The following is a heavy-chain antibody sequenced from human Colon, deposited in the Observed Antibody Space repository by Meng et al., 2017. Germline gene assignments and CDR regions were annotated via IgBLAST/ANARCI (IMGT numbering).Heavy chain of an antibody. J-gene: IGHJ5*02. Sequence: QVQGHQWCAGLLKPSEILSLACAVYGGSFSGYYWSCIRQPPGKGLEWIGEINHSGSTNYNPSLKSRVTISVDTSKNQFSLKLSSVTAADTAVYYCARGRYSGYLPWGQGTLVTVSS. CDR2: INHSGST. CDR1: GGSFSGYY. D-gene: IGHD5-12*01. CDR3: ARGRYSGYLP. V-gene: IGHV4-34*01.